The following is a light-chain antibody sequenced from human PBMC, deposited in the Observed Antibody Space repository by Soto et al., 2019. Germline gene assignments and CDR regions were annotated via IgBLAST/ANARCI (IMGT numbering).Light chain of an antibody. Sequence: EIVLTQSPATLSLSPGARAPVSCRASQSVSSHLAWYPQQRGQAPRLLIYDASSRASGIPARFSGSGSGTDFTLTISSLEPEDFAVYYCQQGGNWPLTFGQGTRLEIK. J-gene: IGKJ5*01. CDR3: QQGGNWPLT. CDR2: DAS. V-gene: IGKV3-11*01. CDR1: QSVSSH.